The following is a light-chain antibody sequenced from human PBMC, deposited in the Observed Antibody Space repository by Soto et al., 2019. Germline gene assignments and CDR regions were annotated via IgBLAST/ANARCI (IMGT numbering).Light chain of an antibody. CDR1: QGVGIT. CDR2: NVF. CDR3: QRYNDWPLT. J-gene: IGKJ4*01. V-gene: IGKV3-15*01. Sequence: EIVMTQSPATLSVSPGEGVTLSCRASQGVGITLAWYQQKPGQTPRLLIYNVFTRATGIPARFSGSGSGTEFTLTINSLQSEDSAVYYCQRYNDWPLTFGGGTKVEVK.